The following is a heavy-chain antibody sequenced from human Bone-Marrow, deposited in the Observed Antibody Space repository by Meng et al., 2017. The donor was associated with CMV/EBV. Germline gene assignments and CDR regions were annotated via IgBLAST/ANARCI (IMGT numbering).Heavy chain of an antibody. CDR1: GYTFTSYD. V-gene: IGHV1-8*01. CDR3: ARFASGSSTT. CDR2: MNPNSGNT. J-gene: IGHJ5*02. Sequence: QVQLVQSGSEVRTPGATVMVSCKTSGYTFTSYDVHWLRQATGHGLEWMGWMNPNSGNTGYLQKFQDRVTMTRNTSISTAYMELSRLTSEDTAIYYSARFASGSSTTWGQGTLVTVSS. D-gene: IGHD3-10*01.